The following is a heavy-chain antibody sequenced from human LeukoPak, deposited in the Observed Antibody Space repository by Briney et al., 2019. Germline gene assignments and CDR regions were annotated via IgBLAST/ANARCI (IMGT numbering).Heavy chain of an antibody. CDR2: IYPGDSDT. CDR3: ARRGYSYGSSPDY. V-gene: IGHV5-51*01. CDR1: GYRFTSYW. Sequence: GESLEISCKGSGYRFTSYWIGWVRQMPGKGLEWMGIIYPGDSDTRYSPSFQGQVTISADKSISTAYLQWSSLKASDTAMYYCARRGYSYGSSPDYWGQGTLVTVSS. J-gene: IGHJ4*02. D-gene: IGHD5-18*01.